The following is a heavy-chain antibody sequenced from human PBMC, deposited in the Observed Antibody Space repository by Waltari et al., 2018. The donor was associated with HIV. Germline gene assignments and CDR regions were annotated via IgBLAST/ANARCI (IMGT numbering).Heavy chain of an antibody. V-gene: IGHV4-61*02. CDR2: IYTSGST. Sequence: QVQLQESGPGLVKPSQTLSLTCTVSGGSISSGSYYWSWIRQPAGKGLEWIGRIYTSGSTNYTPSLKSRVTISVDTSKNQFSLKLSSVTAADTAVYYCARVQIVATMGGPLNYYYYYGMDVWGQGTTVTVSS. CDR3: ARVQIVATMGGPLNYYYYYGMDV. J-gene: IGHJ6*02. CDR1: GGSISSGSYY. D-gene: IGHD5-12*01.